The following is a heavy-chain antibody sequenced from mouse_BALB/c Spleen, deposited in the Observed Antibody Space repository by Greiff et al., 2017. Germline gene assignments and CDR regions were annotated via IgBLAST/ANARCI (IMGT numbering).Heavy chain of an antibody. V-gene: IGHV5-6-5*01. CDR2: ISSGGST. CDR1: GFTFSSYA. Sequence: EVQLVESGGGLVKPGGSLKLSCAASGFTFSSYAMSWVRQTPEKRLEWVASISSGGSTYYPDSVKGRFTISRDNARNILYLQMSSLRSEDTAMYYCARAGGNYFDYWGQGTTLTVAS. J-gene: IGHJ2*01. CDR3: ARAGGNYFDY.